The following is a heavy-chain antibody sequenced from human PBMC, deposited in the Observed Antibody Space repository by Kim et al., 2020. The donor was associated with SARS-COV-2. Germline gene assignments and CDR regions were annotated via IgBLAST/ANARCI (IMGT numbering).Heavy chain of an antibody. CDR3: ATGSSGWYKHYFAY. Sequence: ASVKVSCKVSGHTVTELSMHWVRQAPGKGLEWMGGFDPEDGETIYAQKFQGRVTMTEDTSTDTAYMELSSLRSEDTAVYYCATGSSGWYKHYFAYWGQATPVTVSS. J-gene: IGHJ4*02. CDR2: FDPEDGET. D-gene: IGHD6-19*01. V-gene: IGHV1-24*01. CDR1: GHTVTELS.